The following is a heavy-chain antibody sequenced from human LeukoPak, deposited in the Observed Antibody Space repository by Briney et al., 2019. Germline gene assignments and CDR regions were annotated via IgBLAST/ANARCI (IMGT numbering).Heavy chain of an antibody. Sequence: PEGSLGLSCAASGFTFSNYAMSWVRQAPGKGLEWVSAISDSGRDTYYADSVKGRFTISRDNSKNTLYLQMNSLRAEDAAVYYCAKRVPYSSSSVYFDYWGQGTLVTVSS. V-gene: IGHV3-23*01. CDR1: GFTFSNYA. CDR2: ISDSGRDT. J-gene: IGHJ4*02. CDR3: AKRVPYSSSSVYFDY. D-gene: IGHD6-6*01.